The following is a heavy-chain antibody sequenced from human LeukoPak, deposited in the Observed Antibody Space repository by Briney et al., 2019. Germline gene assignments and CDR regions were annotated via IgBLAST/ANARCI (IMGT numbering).Heavy chain of an antibody. CDR2: ISSSSSYI. V-gene: IGHV3-21*01. J-gene: IGHJ4*02. CDR3: VRDYENLTGSKTRFHY. Sequence: GGSLRLSCAASGFTFSRYSMNWVRQAPGKGLEWVSCISSSSSYIYYANSVKGRFTISRDNAKNSLYLQMNSLRPEDTAVYYCVRDYENLTGSKTRFHYWGQGTLVTVSS. D-gene: IGHD3-9*01. CDR1: GFTFSRYS.